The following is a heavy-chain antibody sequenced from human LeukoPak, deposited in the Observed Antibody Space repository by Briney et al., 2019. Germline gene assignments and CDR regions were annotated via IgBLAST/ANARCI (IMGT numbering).Heavy chain of an antibody. J-gene: IGHJ4*02. CDR1: GGSISSSSYY. Sequence: SETLSLTCTVSGGSISSSSYYWGWIRQPPGKGLEWIGSIYYSGSTYYNPSLKSRVTISVDTSKNQFSLKLSSVTAADTAVYYCARVQLERLPDYWGQGTLVTVSS. CDR3: ARVQLERLPDY. D-gene: IGHD1-1*01. V-gene: IGHV4-39*07. CDR2: IYYSGST.